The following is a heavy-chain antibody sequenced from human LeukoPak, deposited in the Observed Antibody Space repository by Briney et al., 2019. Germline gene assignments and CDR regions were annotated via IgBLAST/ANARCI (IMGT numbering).Heavy chain of an antibody. CDR1: GFTFSSYA. CDR2: ISYDGSNK. CDR3: ARSMRLFSY. V-gene: IGHV3-30-3*01. Sequence: HPGGSLRLSCAASGFTFSSYAMHWVRQAPGKGLEWVAVISYDGSNKYYADSGKGRFTISRDNSKNTLYLQMNSLRAEDTAVYYCARSMRLFSYWGQGTLVTVSS. D-gene: IGHD3-22*01. J-gene: IGHJ4*02.